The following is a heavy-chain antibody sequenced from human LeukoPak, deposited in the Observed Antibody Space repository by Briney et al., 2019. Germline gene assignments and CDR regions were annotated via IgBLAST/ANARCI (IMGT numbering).Heavy chain of an antibody. Sequence: GGSLRLSCAASGFTFSSYWMSWVRQAPGKGLEWVANIKQDGSEKYYVDSVKGRFTISRDNAKNSLYLQMSSLRAEDTAAYYCARGRWESGYYFDYWGQGTLVTVSS. V-gene: IGHV3-7*01. D-gene: IGHD6-25*01. CDR3: ARGRWESGYYFDY. CDR1: GFTFSSYW. CDR2: IKQDGSEK. J-gene: IGHJ4*02.